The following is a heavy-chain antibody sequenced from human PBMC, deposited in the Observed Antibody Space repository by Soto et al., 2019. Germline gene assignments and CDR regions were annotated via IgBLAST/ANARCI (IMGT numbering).Heavy chain of an antibody. D-gene: IGHD3-10*01. J-gene: IGHJ4*02. CDR1: GFTFSSYA. CDR2: ISRDGTNK. CDR3: ARSRSGAVADSFDF. Sequence: GGSLRLSCAASGFTFSSYAIHWVRQAPGKGLEWVAVISRDGTNKYYVDSVKGRFTISRDNSRNTLYLQMNSLRHEDAAVYYCARSRSGAVADSFDFWGQGTLVTVSS. V-gene: IGHV3-30*04.